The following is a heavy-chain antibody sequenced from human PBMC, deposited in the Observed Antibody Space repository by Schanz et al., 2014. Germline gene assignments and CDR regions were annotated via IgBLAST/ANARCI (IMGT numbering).Heavy chain of an antibody. Sequence: EVQLAESGGGLVQPGGSLRLSCAASGITFSSHSFNWVRQAPGKGLEWISYITYNGGTIYYADSVKGRFTISRDNAKNSLYLEMNSLRAEDTAVYYCARGGPAYYFDDWGQGTLVTVSS. CDR2: ITYNGGTI. J-gene: IGHJ4*02. V-gene: IGHV3-48*01. CDR3: ARGGPAYYFDD. CDR1: GITFSSHS.